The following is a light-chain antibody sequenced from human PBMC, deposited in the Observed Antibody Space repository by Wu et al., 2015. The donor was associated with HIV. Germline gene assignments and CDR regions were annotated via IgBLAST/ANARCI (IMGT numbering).Light chain of an antibody. V-gene: IGKV1-NL1*01. Sequence: DIQMTPSPSSLSASVGDRVTITCRASLDIGNSLAWYQQKPGRAPKLLLYAVARLQSGVPSRFSGSGSGTEFTLTISSLQPDDFATYYCQQYHSTPFTFGGGTKVEIK. J-gene: IGKJ4*01. CDR3: QQYHSTPFT. CDR1: LDIGNS. CDR2: AVA.